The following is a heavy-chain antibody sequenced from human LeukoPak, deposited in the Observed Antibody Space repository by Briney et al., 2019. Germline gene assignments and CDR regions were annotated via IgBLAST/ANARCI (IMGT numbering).Heavy chain of an antibody. Sequence: GGSLRLSCAASGFTFSTYAMSWLRQAPGKGLEWVSGIRGSGDSTYYADSVKGRFTISRDNSTNTLYLQMNSLRAEDTAVYYCAKGHTDSEWLYFDSWDQGSLVTVSS. J-gene: IGHJ4*02. D-gene: IGHD5-12*01. CDR1: GFTFSTYA. CDR2: IRGSGDST. CDR3: AKGHTDSEWLYFDS. V-gene: IGHV3-23*01.